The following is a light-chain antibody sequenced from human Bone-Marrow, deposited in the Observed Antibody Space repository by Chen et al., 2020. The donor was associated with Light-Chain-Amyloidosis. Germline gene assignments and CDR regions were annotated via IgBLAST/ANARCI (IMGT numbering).Light chain of an antibody. Sequence: QSALTQPRSVSGSPGQSVTISCTGTTSDVGGYNFVSWYQQHPGKVSKLMICEVSKRPSGVPDRFSGSKAGNTASLTISSLQAEDEADYYCCSFAGGYYVFGAGTKVTVL. J-gene: IGLJ1*01. V-gene: IGLV2-11*01. CDR2: EVS. CDR1: TSDVGGYNF. CDR3: CSFAGGYYV.